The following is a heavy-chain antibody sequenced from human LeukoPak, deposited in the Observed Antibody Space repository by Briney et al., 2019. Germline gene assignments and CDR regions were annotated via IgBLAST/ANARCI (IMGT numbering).Heavy chain of an antibody. CDR1: GYTFTSYG. Sequence: ASVKVSCKASGYTFTSYGISWVRQAPGQGLEWMGWMSAYNGNTNYAQKLQGRVTMTTDTSTSTAYMELRSLRSDDTAVYYCARDLPRRMATTQPAGYWGQGTLVTVSS. J-gene: IGHJ4*02. CDR2: MSAYNGNT. D-gene: IGHD5-24*01. CDR3: ARDLPRRMATTQPAGY. V-gene: IGHV1-18*01.